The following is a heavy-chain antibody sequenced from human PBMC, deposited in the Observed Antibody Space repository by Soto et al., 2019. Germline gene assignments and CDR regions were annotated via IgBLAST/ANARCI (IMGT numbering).Heavy chain of an antibody. CDR2: IKSKTDGGTT. D-gene: IGHD1-1*01. CDR3: TRDEREKAEQAIEENGCDP. V-gene: IGHV3-15*01. CDR1: GFTFSNAW. J-gene: IGHJ5*02. Sequence: EVQLVESGGGLVKPGGSLRLSCAASGFTFSNAWMSWVRQAPGKGLEWVGRIKSKTDGGTTDYAAPVKGRFTISRDDARSTLYLQRSSLRTEDAAVYYCTRDEREKAEQAIEENGCDPWGQGTLVTVSS.